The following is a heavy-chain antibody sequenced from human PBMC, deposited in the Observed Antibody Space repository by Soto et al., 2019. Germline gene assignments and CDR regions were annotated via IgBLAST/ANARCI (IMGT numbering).Heavy chain of an antibody. J-gene: IGHJ6*02. D-gene: IGHD6-25*01. CDR2: IFHTGST. Sequence: KLSETLSLTCAVSGYSISSGHSWGWIRQPPGKGLEWIGSIFHTGSTYYNPSLKSRVTLSVDTSKNQFSLKLSSVTAAGTAVYFCATLPRLDGMDVWGQGTTVTVSS. V-gene: IGHV4-38-2*01. CDR3: ATLPRLDGMDV. CDR1: GYSISSGHS.